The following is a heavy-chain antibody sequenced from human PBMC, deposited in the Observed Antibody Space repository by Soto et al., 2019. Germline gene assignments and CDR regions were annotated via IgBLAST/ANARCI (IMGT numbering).Heavy chain of an antibody. V-gene: IGHV4-38-2*02. CDR3: ARDGLRYFESSGYYSGPHLHY. CDR1: NYSITSGFY. D-gene: IGHD3-22*01. CDR2: IFHTGTT. Sequence: SETLSLTCAVSNYSITSGFYWGWLRQPPGKGLEWIGSIFHTGTTYYQPSLKSRVSMSLDRSKNQFSLTLRSVTAADTAVYYCARDGLRYFESSGYYSGPHLHYWGQGVMVTVSA. J-gene: IGHJ4*01.